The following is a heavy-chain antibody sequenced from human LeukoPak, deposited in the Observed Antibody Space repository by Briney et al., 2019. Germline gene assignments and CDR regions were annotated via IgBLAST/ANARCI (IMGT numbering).Heavy chain of an antibody. CDR2: INHSGST. V-gene: IGHV4-39*07. J-gene: IGHJ6*03. CDR1: GGSITSGSYY. D-gene: IGHD2-2*01. CDR3: ASVRKGYCSSTSCYAKGYYYYYMDV. Sequence: SETLSLTCTVSGGSITSGSYYWSWIRQPPGKGLEWIGEINHSGSTNYNPSLKSRVTISVDTSKNQFSLKLSSVTAADTAVYYCASVRKGYCSSTSCYAKGYYYYYMDVWGKGTTVTISS.